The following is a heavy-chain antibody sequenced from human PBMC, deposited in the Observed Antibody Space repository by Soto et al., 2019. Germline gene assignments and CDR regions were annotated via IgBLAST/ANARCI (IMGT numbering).Heavy chain of an antibody. CDR3: ARGYSSGWFQVGAFDI. Sequence: PGGSLRLSCAASGLTFSGYEMNWVRQAPGKGLEWVSYISSSGSSTSYADSVKGRFTISRDNAKNTLYLQMNSLRAEDTAVYYCARGYSSGWFQVGAFDIWGRGTMVTVSS. CDR1: GLTFSGYE. D-gene: IGHD6-19*01. V-gene: IGHV3-48*03. CDR2: ISSSGSST. J-gene: IGHJ3*02.